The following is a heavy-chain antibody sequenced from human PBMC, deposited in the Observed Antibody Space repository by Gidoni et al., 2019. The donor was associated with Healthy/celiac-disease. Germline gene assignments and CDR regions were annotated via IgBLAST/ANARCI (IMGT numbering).Heavy chain of an antibody. CDR3: AREGRYFDWFLDAFDI. CDR2: IKQDGSEK. J-gene: IGHJ3*02. CDR1: GFTFSSYW. V-gene: IGHV3-7*03. Sequence: EVQLVESGGGLVQPGGSLRLSCAASGFTFSSYWMSWVRQAPGKGLEWVANIKQDGSEKYYVDSVKGRFTISRDNAKNSLYLQMNSLRAEDTAVYYCAREGRYFDWFLDAFDIWGQGTMVTVSS. D-gene: IGHD3-9*01.